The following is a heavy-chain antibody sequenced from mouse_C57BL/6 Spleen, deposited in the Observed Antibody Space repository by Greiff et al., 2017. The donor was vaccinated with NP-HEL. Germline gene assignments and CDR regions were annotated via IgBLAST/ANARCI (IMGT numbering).Heavy chain of an antibody. J-gene: IGHJ4*01. V-gene: IGHV1-82*01. CDR1: GYAFSSSW. Sequence: VQLQQSGPELVKPGASVKISCKASGYAFSSSWMNWVKQRPGKGLEWIGRIYPGDGDTNYNGKFKGKAKLTADKSSSTAYMQLRSLTSEDSAVYFCARHGSSYGYYAMDYWGQGTSVTVSS. D-gene: IGHD1-1*01. CDR2: IYPGDGDT. CDR3: ARHGSSYGYYAMDY.